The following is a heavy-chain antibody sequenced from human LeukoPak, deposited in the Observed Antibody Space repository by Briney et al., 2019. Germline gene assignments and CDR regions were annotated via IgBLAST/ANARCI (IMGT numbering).Heavy chain of an antibody. V-gene: IGHV3-23*01. CDR2: SSGSGGST. Sequence: GGSLRLSCAASGWTFSSYAMRWVPQAPGEGLEGVWASSGSGGSTYYADYVKGRFSISRDNSKNTLYLQMHSLSAEDTAVYSCEKMSISRDSSGYYSNWGQGTLVTVSS. D-gene: IGHD3-22*01. CDR1: GWTFSSYA. CDR3: EKMSISRDSSGYYSN. J-gene: IGHJ4*02.